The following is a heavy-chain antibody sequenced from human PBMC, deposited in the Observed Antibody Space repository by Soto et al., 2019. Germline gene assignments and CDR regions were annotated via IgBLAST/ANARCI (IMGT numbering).Heavy chain of an antibody. V-gene: IGHV4-30-2*01. Sequence: QLQLQESGSGLVKPSQTLSLTCAVSGGSISSGGYSWSWIRQPPGKGLEWIGYIYHSGSTYYNPSLKSRVTISGDRAKNQFSRKLSSVTAADTAVYYCASTDYYDSSGYSYWGQGTLVTVSS. J-gene: IGHJ4*02. CDR3: ASTDYYDSSGYSY. CDR1: GGSISSGGYS. CDR2: IYHSGST. D-gene: IGHD3-22*01.